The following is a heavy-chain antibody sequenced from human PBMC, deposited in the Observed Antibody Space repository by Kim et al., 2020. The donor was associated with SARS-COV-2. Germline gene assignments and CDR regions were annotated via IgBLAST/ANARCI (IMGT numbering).Heavy chain of an antibody. CDR1: GFSFSSCG. CDR3: VKERKRGDV. J-gene: IGHJ6*04. CDR2: ITYNGIST. V-gene: IGHV3-23*01. Sequence: GGSLRLSCAASGFSFSSCGMSWVRQAPGKGLEWVSGITYNGISTYYADSVKGRFTISRDNSKNTLYLQMDSLKAEDTALYYCVKERKRGDVWGKGTTVTVSS.